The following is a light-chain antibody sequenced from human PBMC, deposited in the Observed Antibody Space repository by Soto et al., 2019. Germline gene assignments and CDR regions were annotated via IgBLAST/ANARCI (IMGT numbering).Light chain of an antibody. CDR2: DVS. Sequence: QSALTQPASVSGSPGQSITISCTGTSSDVGGYNYVSWYQQHPGKAPKLMIYDVSNRPSGVSNRFAGSKSGNTASLTISGLPADDEADYSCSSYTSSSTRVFGGGTKLTVL. J-gene: IGLJ2*01. CDR3: SSYTSSSTRV. CDR1: SSDVGGYNY. V-gene: IGLV2-14*01.